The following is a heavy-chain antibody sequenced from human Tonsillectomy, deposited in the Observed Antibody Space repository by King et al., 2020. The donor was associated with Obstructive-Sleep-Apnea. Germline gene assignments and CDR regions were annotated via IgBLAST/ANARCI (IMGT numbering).Heavy chain of an antibody. CDR1: GFSLTTSGVG. V-gene: IGHV2-5*01. J-gene: IGHJ4*02. CDR3: AQRDRLENTDPFDY. CDR2: IYWNDAK. D-gene: IGHD4-17*01. Sequence: FTLKESGPTLVKPTQTLTLTCTFSGFSLTTSGVGVGWIRQPPGKALEWLALIYWNDAKRYSPSLKRRLTVTKDTSKNQVVLTMTNMDPVDTATSYCAQRDRLENTDPFDYWGQGTLVTVSS.